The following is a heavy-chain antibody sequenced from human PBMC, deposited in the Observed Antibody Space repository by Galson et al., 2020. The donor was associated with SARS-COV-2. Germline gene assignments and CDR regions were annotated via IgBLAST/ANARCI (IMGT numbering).Heavy chain of an antibody. V-gene: IGHV4-39*07. CDR2: FHYSGST. Sequence: ASETLSLTCTVSGGSISSSGYDWGCIRQPPGKHLEWIGSFHYSGSTYYNPSLKSRVSISVDTSRNQFSLRLTSVTAADTAVYYCARAAADTADAFDIWGQGTMVTVSS. CDR1: GGSISSSGYD. D-gene: IGHD3-22*01. CDR3: ARAAADTADAFDI. J-gene: IGHJ3*02.